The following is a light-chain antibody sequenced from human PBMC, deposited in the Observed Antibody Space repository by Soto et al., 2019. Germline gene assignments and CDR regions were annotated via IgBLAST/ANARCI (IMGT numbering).Light chain of an antibody. CDR3: QQGHNWPLT. CDR1: QGISSE. J-gene: IGKJ2*01. V-gene: IGKV3-15*01. Sequence: DIVMTQSPATLSPSPGERATISCRASQGISSELAWYQQKPGQPPRLLIYGASTRDTGVPARFTGSGSGSDFTLTISGLQSEDFAVYYCQQGHNWPLTFGQGTRLEI. CDR2: GAS.